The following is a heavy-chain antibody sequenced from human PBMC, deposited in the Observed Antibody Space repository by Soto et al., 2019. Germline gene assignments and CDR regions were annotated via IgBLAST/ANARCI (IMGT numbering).Heavy chain of an antibody. J-gene: IGHJ4*02. V-gene: IGHV1-69*01. CDR1: GGTFSSYA. CDR2: IIPIFGTA. Sequence: QVQLVQSGAEVKKPGSSVKVSCKASGGTFSSYAISWVRQAPGQGLEWMGGIIPIFGTANYAQKFQGRVTITADESMSTAYMELSSLRSEDTAVYYCASIPYDFWSGYYTGTYYWGQGTLVTVSS. D-gene: IGHD3-3*01. CDR3: ASIPYDFWSGYYTGTYY.